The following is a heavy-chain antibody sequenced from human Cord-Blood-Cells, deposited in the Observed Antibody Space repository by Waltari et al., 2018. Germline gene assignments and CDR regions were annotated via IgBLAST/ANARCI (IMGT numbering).Heavy chain of an antibody. CDR3: AKDRLGIVY. Sequence: QVQLVESGGGVVQPGRSLRLSCAASGFTFSSYGMHWVRQAPGKGLEWVAVISYDGSNKYYADSVKGRFTISRDNSKNTLYLQMNSLRAEDTAVYYCAKDRLGIVYWGQGTLVTVSS. CDR1: GFTFSSYG. V-gene: IGHV3-30*18. CDR2: ISYDGSNK. J-gene: IGHJ4*02. D-gene: IGHD7-27*01.